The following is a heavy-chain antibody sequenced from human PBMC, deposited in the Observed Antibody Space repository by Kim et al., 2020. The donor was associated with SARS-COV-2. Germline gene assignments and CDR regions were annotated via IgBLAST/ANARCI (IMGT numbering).Heavy chain of an antibody. J-gene: IGHJ6*02. CDR2: IYPGDSDT. Sequence: GESLKISCKGSGYSFTSYWIGWVRQMPGKGLEWMGIIYPGDSDTRYSPSFQGQVTISADKSISTAYLQWSSLKASDTAMYYCARHFFSGYDYRDYYYYGMDVWGQGTTVTVSS. V-gene: IGHV5-51*01. CDR1: GYSFTSYW. D-gene: IGHD5-12*01. CDR3: ARHFFSGYDYRDYYYYGMDV.